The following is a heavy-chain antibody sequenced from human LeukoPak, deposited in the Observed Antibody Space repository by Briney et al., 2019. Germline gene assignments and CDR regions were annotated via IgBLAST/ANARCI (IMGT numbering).Heavy chain of an antibody. V-gene: IGHV1-2*02. CDR2: IYPNSGAT. J-gene: IGHJ4*02. CDR1: GYTFTGYY. Sequence: ASVEVSCKASGYTFTGYYMHWVRQAPGQGLEWMGYIYPNSGATKYAQKFQGRVTMTRDTSISTAYMELSGLGSDDTAVYYCGTLLSNGPFDYWGQGSLVTVSS. CDR3: GTLLSNGPFDY.